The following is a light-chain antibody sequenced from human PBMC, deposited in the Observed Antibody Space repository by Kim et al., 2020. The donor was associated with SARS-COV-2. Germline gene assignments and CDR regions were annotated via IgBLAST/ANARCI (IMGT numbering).Light chain of an antibody. CDR1: SSDVGGYNY. J-gene: IGLJ2*01. CDR2: DVS. Sequence: GQAITTSCTGTSSDVGGYNYVSWYQQYPGTVPNLLIYDVSSRPAGVSNRSSGTKSGNTASLTISGLQAEDAADYYCSSYTGSGTLVFGGGTQLTVL. CDR3: SSYTGSGTLV. V-gene: IGLV2-14*03.